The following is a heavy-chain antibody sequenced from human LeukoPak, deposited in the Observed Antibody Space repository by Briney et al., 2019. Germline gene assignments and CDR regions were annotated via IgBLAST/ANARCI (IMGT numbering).Heavy chain of an antibody. V-gene: IGHV3-48*02. Sequence: GGSLRLSCVASGFTLSDCGMSWARQAPGEGLEWISYITMNSVKFYADSVRGRFAIPRDNDKNSVYLQMNSLRDEDTAVYYCTRGRYQFLGPNDSWGQGSLVTVSS. CDR1: GFTLSDCG. CDR2: ITMNSVK. CDR3: TRGRYQFLGPNDS. D-gene: IGHD2/OR15-2a*01. J-gene: IGHJ4*02.